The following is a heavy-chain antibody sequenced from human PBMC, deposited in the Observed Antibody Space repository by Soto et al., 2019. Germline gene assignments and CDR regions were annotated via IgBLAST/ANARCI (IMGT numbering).Heavy chain of an antibody. CDR3: AKCRRYDYIWGSYRLP. D-gene: IGHD3-16*02. CDR1: GFTFSSSA. V-gene: IGHV3-23*01. Sequence: EVQLLESGGGLVQPGGSLRLSCAASGFTFSSSAMSWVRQAPGKGLAWFSAISGSGGITYYADSVKGRFTSSRDTSKNTLYLQMNSLRAEDTAVYYCAKCRRYDYIWGSYRLPWGQGTMVTVSS. J-gene: IGHJ3*01. CDR2: ISGSGGIT.